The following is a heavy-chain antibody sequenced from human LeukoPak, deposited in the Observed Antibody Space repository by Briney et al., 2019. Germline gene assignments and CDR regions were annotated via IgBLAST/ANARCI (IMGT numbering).Heavy chain of an antibody. CDR2: ISDNGAWT. V-gene: IGHV3-21*01. Sequence: GGSLRLSCAASGFTFSSNGMSWVRQAPGKGLEWVSYISDNGAWTYYADSVKGRFTISRDNAKNSLYLQMNSLRAEDTAVYYCARSKTQDVDAFDIWGQGTMVTVSS. CDR1: GFTFSSNG. CDR3: ARSKTQDVDAFDI. J-gene: IGHJ3*02.